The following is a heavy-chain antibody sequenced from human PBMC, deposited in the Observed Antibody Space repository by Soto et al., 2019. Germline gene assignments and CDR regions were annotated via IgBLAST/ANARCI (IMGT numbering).Heavy chain of an antibody. CDR2: ISSSSSYI. Sequence: GGSLRLSCAASGFTFSSYSMNWVRQAPGKGLEWVSSISSSSSYIYYADSVKGRFTISRDNAKNSLYLQMNSLRAEDTAVYYCARDHPITIVVPGDPGENWFDPWGQGTLVTVSS. CDR3: ARDHPITIVVPGDPGENWFDP. D-gene: IGHD2-2*01. J-gene: IGHJ5*02. V-gene: IGHV3-21*01. CDR1: GFTFSSYS.